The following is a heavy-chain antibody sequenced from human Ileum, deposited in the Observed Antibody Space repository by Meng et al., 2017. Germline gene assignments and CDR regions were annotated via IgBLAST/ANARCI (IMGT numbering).Heavy chain of an antibody. CDR1: GFSFSTSGVG. J-gene: IGHJ5*02. V-gene: IGHV2-5*02. CDR3: ARSSISSWYPNWFDP. D-gene: IGHD6-13*01. CDR2: IYWDDDK. Sequence: QTTVKESGPTLVKDTQTLTLTCPFPGFSFSTSGVGVGWIGQLPGKAPEWLALIYWDDDKRYSPSLKSRLTITNDTSKNQVVLTMTNMDPVDTATYYCARSSISSWYPNWFDPWGQGTLVTVSS.